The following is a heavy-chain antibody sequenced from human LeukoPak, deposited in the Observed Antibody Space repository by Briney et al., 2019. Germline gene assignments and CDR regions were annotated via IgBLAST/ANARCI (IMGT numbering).Heavy chain of an antibody. J-gene: IGHJ4*02. V-gene: IGHV1-2*02. CDR1: GYTFTGYY. D-gene: IGHD3-16*01. CDR3: ARVWPTHTSLYS. CDR2: INPNSGGT. Sequence: ASVKVSCKASGYTFTGYYMHWVRQAPGQGLEWMGWINPNSGGTNYAQKFQGRVTMTRDTSISTAYMELSRLRSDDTAVYYCARVWPTHTSLYSWGQGTLVTVSS.